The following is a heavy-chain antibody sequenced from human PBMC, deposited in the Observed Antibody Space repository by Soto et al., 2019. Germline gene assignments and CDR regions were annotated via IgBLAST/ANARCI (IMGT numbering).Heavy chain of an antibody. CDR2: IIPIFGTA. V-gene: IGHV1-69*13. CDR1: GGTFSSYA. D-gene: IGHD6-6*01. CDR3: AREQWRHPAIAARPREFYY. Sequence: ASVKVSCKASGGTFSSYAISWVRQAPGQGLEWMGGIIPIFGTANYAQKFQGRVTITADESTSTAYMELSSLRSEDTAVYYCAREQWRHPAIAARPREFYYWGQGTLVTV. J-gene: IGHJ4*02.